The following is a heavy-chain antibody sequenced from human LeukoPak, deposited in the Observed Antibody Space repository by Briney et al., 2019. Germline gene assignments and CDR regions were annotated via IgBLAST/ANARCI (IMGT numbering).Heavy chain of an antibody. CDR1: GGSISSGVYY. Sequence: SQTLSLTCTVSGGSISSGVYYWRWIRQPPGTGLEWIGYIYYSGSTYYNPSLKSRVTTSVDTSKNQFSLNLSSLTAADTAVYYCARVPYGDYVDYWGQGTLVTVSS. J-gene: IGHJ4*02. CDR3: ARVPYGDYVDY. CDR2: IYYSGST. V-gene: IGHV4-30-4*08. D-gene: IGHD4/OR15-4a*01.